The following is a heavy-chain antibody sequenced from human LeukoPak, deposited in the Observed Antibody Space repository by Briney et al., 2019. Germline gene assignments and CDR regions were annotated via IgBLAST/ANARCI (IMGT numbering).Heavy chain of an antibody. CDR2: IIPIFGTA. V-gene: IGHV1-69*13. Sequence: SVKVSCKASGYTFTSYAISWVRQAPGQGLEWMGGIIPIFGTANYAQKFQGRVTITADESTSTAYVELSSLRSEDTAVYYCAREGDYDSSGYYPYFDYWGQGTLVTVSS. D-gene: IGHD3-22*01. CDR3: AREGDYDSSGYYPYFDY. CDR1: GYTFTSYA. J-gene: IGHJ4*02.